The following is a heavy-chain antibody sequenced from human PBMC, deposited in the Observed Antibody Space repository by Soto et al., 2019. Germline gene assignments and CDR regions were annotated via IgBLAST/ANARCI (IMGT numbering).Heavy chain of an antibody. Sequence: ASVKVSCKASGYTFTSYGISWVRQAPGQVLEWMGWISAYNGNTNYAQKLQGRVTMTTDTSTSTAYMELRSLRSDDTAVYYCARVPYEIRRVISFAYYYGMDVWGQGTTVTVS. CDR1: GYTFTSYG. J-gene: IGHJ6*02. CDR2: ISAYNGNT. D-gene: IGHD3-10*01. V-gene: IGHV1-18*01. CDR3: ARVPYEIRRVISFAYYYGMDV.